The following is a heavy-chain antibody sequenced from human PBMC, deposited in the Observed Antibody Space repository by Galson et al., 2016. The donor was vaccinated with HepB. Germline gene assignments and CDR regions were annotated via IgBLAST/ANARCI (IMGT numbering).Heavy chain of an antibody. CDR2: ICETGNT. J-gene: IGHJ6*02. CDR3: AGGEKSDYDFWGAQLGRDGYYYYGMDL. V-gene: IGHV4-59*01. Sequence: TCTVAGDFFTNYFWSWIRQSPGKGLEWIGFICETGNTNYNPSLGSRVAMSIDTSKKQFSLNPTSVTAADTAVYYCAGGEKSDYDFWGAQLGRDGYYYYGMDLWGQGTTVTVAS. D-gene: IGHD3-3*01. CDR1: GDFFTNYF.